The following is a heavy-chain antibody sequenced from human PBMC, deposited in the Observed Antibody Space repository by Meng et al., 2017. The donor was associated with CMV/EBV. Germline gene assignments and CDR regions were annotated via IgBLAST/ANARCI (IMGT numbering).Heavy chain of an antibody. CDR3: ARDGKKTLGLYMARGVIGYYGMDV. D-gene: IGHD3-10*01. V-gene: IGHV3-21*01. CDR2: ISSSSSYI. CDR1: GFTFSNYN. Sequence: GESLKISCAASGFTFSNYNINWVRQAPGKGLEWVSSISSSSSYIYYADSVQGRFTISRDNAKNSLYLQMNSLRVEDTAVYYCARDGKKTLGLYMARGVIGYYGMDVWGQGTTVTVSS. J-gene: IGHJ6*02.